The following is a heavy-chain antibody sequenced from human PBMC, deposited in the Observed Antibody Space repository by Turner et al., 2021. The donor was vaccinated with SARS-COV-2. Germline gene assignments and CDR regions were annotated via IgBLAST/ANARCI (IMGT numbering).Heavy chain of an antibody. V-gene: IGHV3-48*03. CDR3: AGGPWSGFPSDN. CDR1: GFTFSSFE. D-gene: IGHD3-3*01. CDR2: ISSSSALI. J-gene: IGHJ4*02. Sequence: EVQLVESGGGLVRPGETLRLTCAGSGFTFSSFEMNWVRQAQGKGPEWLSFISSSSALIYYADSVKGRCTISRDNDNNSLYLEMHNLRADDTAIYYCAGGPWSGFPSDNWGQGTLVTVSS.